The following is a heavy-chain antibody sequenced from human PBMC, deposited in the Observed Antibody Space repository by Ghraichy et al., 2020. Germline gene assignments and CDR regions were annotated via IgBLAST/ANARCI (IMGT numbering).Heavy chain of an antibody. CDR2: ISYDGSNK. J-gene: IGHJ4*02. D-gene: IGHD3-10*01. Sequence: SLRLSCAASGFTFSSYAMHWVRQAPGKGLEWVAVISYDGSNKYYADSVKGRFTISRDNSKNTLYLQMNSLRAEDTAVYYCARDYGSGSYYNWFYFDYWGQGTLVTVSS. CDR3: ARDYGSGSYYNWFYFDY. V-gene: IGHV3-30*04. CDR1: GFTFSSYA.